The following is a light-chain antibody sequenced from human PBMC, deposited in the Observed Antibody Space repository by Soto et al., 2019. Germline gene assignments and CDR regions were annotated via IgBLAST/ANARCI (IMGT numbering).Light chain of an antibody. CDR2: GAS. Sequence: EIVLTQSPGTLSLSPGQRATLSCRASQSVSSSYLAWYQQKPGQAPRLLIYGASSRATGIPDRFSGSGSGTDFSLTISRLEPEDFAMYVCQQYGSSPWTFGQGTKVEIK. CDR1: QSVSSSY. J-gene: IGKJ1*01. V-gene: IGKV3-20*01. CDR3: QQYGSSPWT.